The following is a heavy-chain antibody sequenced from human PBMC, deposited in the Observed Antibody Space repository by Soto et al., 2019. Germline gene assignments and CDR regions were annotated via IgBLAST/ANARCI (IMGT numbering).Heavy chain of an antibody. CDR2: IYYSGST. D-gene: IGHD6-6*01. V-gene: IGHV4-59*08. CDR1: GGSISSYY. Sequence: SETLSLTCTVSGGSISSYYWSWIRQPPGKGLEWIGYIYYSGSTNYNPSLKSRVTISVDTSKNQFSLKLSSVTAADTAVYYCARRDASCFDSWCQGTLLTISS. CDR3: ARRDASCFDS. J-gene: IGHJ4*02.